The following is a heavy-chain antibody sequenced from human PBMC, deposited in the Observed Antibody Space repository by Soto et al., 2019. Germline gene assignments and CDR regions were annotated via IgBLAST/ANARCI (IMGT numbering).Heavy chain of an antibody. V-gene: IGHV6-1*01. CDR2: TYYRSKWYN. CDR1: GDSISSNSAA. D-gene: IGHD6-13*01. CDR3: AREDSSSLDYYYYGMDV. Sequence: SQTLSLTCAISGDSISSNSAAWNWIRQSPSRGIEWLERTYYRSKWYNDYAVSVKSRITINLDTSKNQFSLQLNSVTPEDTAVYYCAREDSSSLDYYYYGMDVWGQGTTVTVSS. J-gene: IGHJ6*02.